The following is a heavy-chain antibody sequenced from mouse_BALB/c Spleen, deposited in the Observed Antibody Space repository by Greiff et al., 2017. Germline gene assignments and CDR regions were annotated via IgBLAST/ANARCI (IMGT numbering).Heavy chain of an antibody. V-gene: IGHV3-2*02. Sequence: EVQLQESGPGLVKPSQSLSLTCTVTGYSITSDYAWNWIRQFPGNKLEWMGYISYSGSTSYNPSLKSRISITRDTSKNQFFLQLNSVTTEDTATYYCARSSYYGSWFAYWGQGTLVTVSA. J-gene: IGHJ3*01. D-gene: IGHD1-2*01. CDR3: ARSSYYGSWFAY. CDR1: GYSITSDYA. CDR2: ISYSGST.